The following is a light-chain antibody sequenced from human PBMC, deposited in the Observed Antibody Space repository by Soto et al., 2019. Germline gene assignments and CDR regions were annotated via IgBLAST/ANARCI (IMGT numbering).Light chain of an antibody. V-gene: IGKV3D-15*01. CDR2: GAS. CDR1: QSVASN. J-gene: IGKJ1*01. CDR3: QQYKNWPRT. Sequence: EIVMTQSPATRSVSPRQIATLSCRASQSVASNLAWYQQRPGQAPRLLIYGASSRATGIPDRFSGSGSGTEFTLTISSLQSEDFAVYYCQQYKNWPRTFGQGTKVEIK.